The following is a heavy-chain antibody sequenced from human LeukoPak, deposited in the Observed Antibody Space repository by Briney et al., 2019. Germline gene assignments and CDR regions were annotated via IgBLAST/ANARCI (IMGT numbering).Heavy chain of an antibody. CDR1: GFTFSSYW. CDR2: INSDGSST. V-gene: IGHV3-74*01. D-gene: IGHD1-26*01. Sequence: GGSLRLSCAASGFTFSSYWMHWVRQAPGKGLVWVSRINSDGSSTSYADSVKGRFTLSRDDSKNTLYLQMHSLRVEDTAVYYCARGGSNAGYWGQGTLVTVSS. CDR3: ARGGSNAGY. J-gene: IGHJ4*02.